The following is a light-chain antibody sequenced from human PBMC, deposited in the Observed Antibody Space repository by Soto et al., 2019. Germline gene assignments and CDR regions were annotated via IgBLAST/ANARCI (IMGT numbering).Light chain of an antibody. J-gene: IGKJ2*01. CDR3: QQTHSTSHS. CDR1: QAISNY. V-gene: IGKV1-27*01. CDR2: AAS. Sequence: DIQMTQSPSSLSASVGDRVTITCRASQAISNYLAWYQQKPGKAPNVLIYAASTLQSGVPSRFSGSGSGTDFTLTISSLQPEDFATYCCQQTHSTSHSFGQGTKVDIK.